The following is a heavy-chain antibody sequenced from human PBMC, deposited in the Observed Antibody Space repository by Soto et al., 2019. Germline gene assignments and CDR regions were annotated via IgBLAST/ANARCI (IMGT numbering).Heavy chain of an antibody. Sequence: QVQLVQSGAEVKKPGSSVKVSCKASGGTFSSYTISWVRQAPGQGLEWMGRIIPILGIANYAQKFQGRVTITADKSTSTAYMELSSLRSEDTAVYYCAREMPEYSSLTYYFDYWGQGTLVTVSS. V-gene: IGHV1-69*08. CDR3: AREMPEYSSLTYYFDY. D-gene: IGHD6-6*01. CDR1: GGTFSSYT. J-gene: IGHJ4*02. CDR2: IIPILGIA.